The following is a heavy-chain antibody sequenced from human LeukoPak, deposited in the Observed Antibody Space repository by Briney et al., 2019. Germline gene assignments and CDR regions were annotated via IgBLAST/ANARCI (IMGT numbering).Heavy chain of an antibody. CDR3: ARVEDYSNPNDY. CDR1: GGTFSSYG. D-gene: IGHD4-11*01. CDR2: ISAYNGNT. J-gene: IGHJ4*02. V-gene: IGHV1-18*01. Sequence: ASVKVSCKASGGTFSSYGISWVRQAPGQGLEWMGWISAYNGNTNYAQKLQGRVTMTTDTSTSTAYMELRSLRSDDTAVYYCARVEDYSNPNDYWGQGTLVTVSS.